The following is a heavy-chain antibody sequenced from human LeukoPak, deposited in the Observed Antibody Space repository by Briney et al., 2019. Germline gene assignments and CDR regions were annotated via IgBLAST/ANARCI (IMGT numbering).Heavy chain of an antibody. CDR3: ASGGSMVRGVNEDY. Sequence: GASVKVSCKASGYTFTSYDINWVRQATGQGLEWMGWMNPNSGNTGYAQKSQGRVTMIRNTSISTAYMELSSLRSEDTAVYYCASGGSMVRGVNEDYWGQGTLVTVSS. CDR2: MNPNSGNT. CDR1: GYTFTSYD. J-gene: IGHJ4*02. D-gene: IGHD3-10*01. V-gene: IGHV1-8*01.